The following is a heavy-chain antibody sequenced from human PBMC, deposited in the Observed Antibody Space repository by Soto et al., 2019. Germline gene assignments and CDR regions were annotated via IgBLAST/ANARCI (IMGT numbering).Heavy chain of an antibody. V-gene: IGHV3-23*01. CDR3: AKSSKPAARFRLSGFQH. D-gene: IGHD2-2*01. Sequence: PGGSLRLSCAASGFTFSSYAMSWVRQAPGKGLEWVSAISGSGGSTYYADSVKGRFTISRDNSKNTLYLQMNSLRAEDTAVYYCAKSSKPAARFRLSGFQHWGQGTLVTVSS. J-gene: IGHJ1*01. CDR2: ISGSGGST. CDR1: GFTFSSYA.